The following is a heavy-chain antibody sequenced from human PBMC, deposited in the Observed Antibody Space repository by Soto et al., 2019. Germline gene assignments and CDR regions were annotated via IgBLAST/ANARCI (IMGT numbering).Heavy chain of an antibody. CDR2: IYYSGST. J-gene: IGHJ4*02. V-gene: IGHV4-39*01. CDR3: ATATYYYDSSGYTY. Sequence: QLQLQESGPGLVKPSETLSLTCTVSGGSISSSSYYWGWIRQPPGKGLEWIGSIYYSGSTYYNPSLKRRVTISVDTSKNQFSLTLSSVTAADTAVYYCATATYYYDSSGYTYWGQGTLVTVSS. D-gene: IGHD3-22*01. CDR1: GGSISSSSYY.